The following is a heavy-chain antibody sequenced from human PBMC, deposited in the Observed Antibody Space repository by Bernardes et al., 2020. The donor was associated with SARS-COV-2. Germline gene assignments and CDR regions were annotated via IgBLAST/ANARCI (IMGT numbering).Heavy chain of an antibody. D-gene: IGHD2-8*01. CDR1: GFSFSDYC. J-gene: IGHJ6*02. CDR3: ARYAGMDV. Sequence: VGSLRLSCAASGFSFSDYCMTWVRQAPGQGLEWLANINSDGRKTYSVDSVKGRFTISRDNAKNLVFLQMNSLRAEDTAVFYFARYAGMDVWGQGTMVTVA. CDR2: INSDGRKT. V-gene: IGHV3-7*03.